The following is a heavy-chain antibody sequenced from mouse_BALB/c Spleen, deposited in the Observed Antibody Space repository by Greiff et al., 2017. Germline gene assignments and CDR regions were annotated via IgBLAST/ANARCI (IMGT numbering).Heavy chain of an antibody. CDR1: GYTFTDYA. CDR3: ARGDRDYFDD. V-gene: IGHV1S137*01. D-gene: IGHD3-3*01. J-gene: IGHJ2*01. CDR2: ISTYYGDA. Sequence: VQLVESGAELVRPGVSVKISCKGSGYTFTDYAMHWVKQSHAKSLEWIGVISTYYGDASYNQKFKGKATMTVDKSSSTAYMELARLTSEDSAIYYCARGDRDYFDDWGQGTTLTVSS.